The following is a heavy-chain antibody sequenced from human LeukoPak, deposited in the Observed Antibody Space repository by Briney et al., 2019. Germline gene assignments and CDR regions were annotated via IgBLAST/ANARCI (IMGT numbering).Heavy chain of an antibody. CDR3: ARKKYSTNRYQEVVFDF. CDR1: GFSFSAHT. J-gene: IGHJ4*02. Sequence: GGSLRLSCAASGFSFSAHTMNWVRQAPGKGLEWVSSISSSSTYIYYADSVKGRFTISRDNAKNSLYLQMNSLRAEDTAVYYCARKKYSTNRYQEVVFDFWSQGTLVTVSP. D-gene: IGHD6-6*01. CDR2: ISSSSTYI. V-gene: IGHV3-21*01.